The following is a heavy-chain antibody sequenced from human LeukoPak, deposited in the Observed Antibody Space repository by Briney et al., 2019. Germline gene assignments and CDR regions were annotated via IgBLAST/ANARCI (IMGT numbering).Heavy chain of an antibody. CDR1: GFTVSSNY. CDR2: ISSSSYI. D-gene: IGHD4-23*01. Sequence: GGSLRLSCAASGFTVSSNYMTWVRQAPGQGLEWVSSISSSSYINYADSVKGRFTISRDNAKNSLYLQMNSLRAEDTAVYYCASDPTVASSYWGQGTPVTVSS. CDR3: ASDPTVASSY. V-gene: IGHV3-69-1*02. J-gene: IGHJ4*02.